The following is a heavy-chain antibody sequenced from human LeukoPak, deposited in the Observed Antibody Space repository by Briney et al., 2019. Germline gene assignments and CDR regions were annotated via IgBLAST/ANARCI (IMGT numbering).Heavy chain of an antibody. CDR1: GSTFIRYG. CDR3: ARANNWNYALGY. CDR2: ISTGNGNT. D-gene: IGHD1-7*01. Sequence: ASVKLSCKASGSTFIRYGISWVRQAPGQGFEWMGWISTGNGNTNYGQKFQGRVTMTTDTSTGTTYMELRSLRSDDTAMYYCARANNWNYALGYWGQGTLVTVSS. V-gene: IGHV1-18*01. J-gene: IGHJ4*02.